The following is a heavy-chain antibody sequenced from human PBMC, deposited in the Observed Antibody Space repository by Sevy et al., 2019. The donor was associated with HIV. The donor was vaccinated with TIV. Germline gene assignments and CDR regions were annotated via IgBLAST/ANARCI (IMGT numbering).Heavy chain of an antibody. Sequence: ASVKVSCKASGYTFTHSYMHWVRQAPGQGLEWMGIINPSGGNTEYAQKFQGRVTMTRDTSTSTVYMELSSLRSEDTAVYFCARVEACYYDSSGFYPRGYFDFWGQGTLVTVSS. D-gene: IGHD3-22*01. J-gene: IGHJ4*02. V-gene: IGHV1-46*01. CDR3: ARVEACYYDSSGFYPRGYFDF. CDR1: GYTFTHSY. CDR2: INPSGGNT.